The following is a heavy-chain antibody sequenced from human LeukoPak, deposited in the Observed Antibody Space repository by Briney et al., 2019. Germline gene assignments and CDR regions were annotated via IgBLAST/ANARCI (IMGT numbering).Heavy chain of an antibody. D-gene: IGHD3-3*01. CDR3: ARAIFGADPGFDY. CDR1: GYTFTSYD. V-gene: IGHV1-8*03. J-gene: IGHJ4*02. CDR2: MNPNSGNT. Sequence: GASVKVSCKASGYTFTSYDINWVRQATGQGRAWMGWMNPNSGNTGYAQKFQGRVTITRNTSISTAYMELSSLRSEDTAVYHCARAIFGADPGFDYWGQGALVTVSS.